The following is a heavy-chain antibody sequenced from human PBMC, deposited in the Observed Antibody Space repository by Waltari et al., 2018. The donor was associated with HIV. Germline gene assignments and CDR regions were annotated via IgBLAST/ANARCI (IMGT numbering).Heavy chain of an antibody. D-gene: IGHD3-10*01. CDR1: GFTFSSYN. V-gene: IGHV3-48*02. J-gene: IGHJ4*02. Sequence: EVQVVESGGALVQPGGSLRLSCAASGFTFSSYNMNWVGQAPGKGLEWVSHISSSSSTTYYADSVKGRFTISRDNAKNSLYLQIDSLRDEDTAVYYCAREQIGRFHYFDYWGQGTLVTVSS. CDR3: AREQIGRFHYFDY. CDR2: ISSSSSTT.